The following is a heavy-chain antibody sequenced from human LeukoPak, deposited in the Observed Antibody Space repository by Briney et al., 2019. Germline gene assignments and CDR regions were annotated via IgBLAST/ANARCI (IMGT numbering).Heavy chain of an antibody. J-gene: IGHJ4*02. D-gene: IGHD3-9*01. V-gene: IGHV3-30-3*01. Sequence: GGSLRLSCAASGFTFSSYAMHWVRQAPGKGLEWVAVISYDGSNKYYADSVKGRFTISRDNAKNSLYLQMNSLRAEDTAVYYCARYYDILTGYCPFDYWGQGTLVTVSS. CDR3: ARYYDILTGYCPFDY. CDR2: ISYDGSNK. CDR1: GFTFSSYA.